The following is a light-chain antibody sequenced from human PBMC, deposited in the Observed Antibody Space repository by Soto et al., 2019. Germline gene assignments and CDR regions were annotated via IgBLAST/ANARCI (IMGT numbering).Light chain of an antibody. CDR3: SSYSISTAYL. J-gene: IGLJ1*01. V-gene: IGLV2-14*01. CDR1: SSDVGGYDY. Sequence: QSVLTQPASVSGSPGQSITISCTGSSSDVGGYDYVSWYQLHPGKAPKLMVFEVSNRPSGVSYRFSGSKSGNTDSLTISGLQAEDEADYFCSSYSISTAYLFGTGTKVTVL. CDR2: EVS.